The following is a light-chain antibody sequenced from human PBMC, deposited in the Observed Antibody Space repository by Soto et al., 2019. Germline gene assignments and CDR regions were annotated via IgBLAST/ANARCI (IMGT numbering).Light chain of an antibody. CDR1: QGISSY. V-gene: IGKV1-9*01. CDR2: AAS. Sequence: DIQLTQSPSFLSASVGDRVTITCRGSQGISSYLAWYQQKPGKAPKLLIYAASTLQSGVPSRFSGGRSGTESALTTSSLRPQDFATYYCQQLNSYPPLTFGGGTKVEIK. J-gene: IGKJ4*01. CDR3: QQLNSYPPLT.